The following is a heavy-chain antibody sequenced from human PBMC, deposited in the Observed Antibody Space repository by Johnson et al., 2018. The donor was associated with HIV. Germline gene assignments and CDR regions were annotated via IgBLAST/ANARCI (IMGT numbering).Heavy chain of an antibody. J-gene: IGHJ3*01. CDR1: GFTFSSYG. CDR3: ATVWRNEGRHSFDV. V-gene: IGHV3-33*03. CDR2: IWYDGSNK. D-gene: IGHD1-1*01. Sequence: QEQLVESGGGVVQPGRSLRLSCTASGFTFSSYGMHWVRQAPGKGLEWVAVIWYDGSNKYYADSVKGRFTISRNNADNSLYLQMNSLRVEDTALYFCATVWRNEGRHSFDVWGLGTMVTVSS.